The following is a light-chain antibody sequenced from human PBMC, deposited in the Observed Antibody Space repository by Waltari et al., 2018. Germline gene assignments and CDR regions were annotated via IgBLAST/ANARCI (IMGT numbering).Light chain of an antibody. CDR2: QDT. J-gene: IGLJ2*01. CDR3: QAWDSITSQVG. V-gene: IGLV3-1*01. CDR1: KLGDLY. Sequence: SYELTQPPSVSVSPGQTASITCSGDKLGDLYACWYQQKPGQSPVLVIYQDTRRPSGIPGRCSGSNSGNTATLTISGTQAMDEADYYCQAWDSITSQVGFGGGTKLTVL.